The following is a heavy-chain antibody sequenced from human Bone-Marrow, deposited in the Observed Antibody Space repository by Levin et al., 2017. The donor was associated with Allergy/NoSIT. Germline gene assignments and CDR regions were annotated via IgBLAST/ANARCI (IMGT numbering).Heavy chain of an antibody. CDR1: GFSLSTSGVG. V-gene: IGHV2-5*02. Sequence: SGPTLVKPTQTLTLTCTFSGFSLSTSGVGVGWIRQPPGKALEWLALIYWDDDKRYSPSLKSRLTITKDTSKNQVVLTMTNMDPVDTATYYCAHSPRGSLGELSGAFDIWGQGTMVTVSS. CDR3: AHSPRGSLGELSGAFDI. CDR2: IYWDDDK. J-gene: IGHJ3*02. D-gene: IGHD3-10*01.